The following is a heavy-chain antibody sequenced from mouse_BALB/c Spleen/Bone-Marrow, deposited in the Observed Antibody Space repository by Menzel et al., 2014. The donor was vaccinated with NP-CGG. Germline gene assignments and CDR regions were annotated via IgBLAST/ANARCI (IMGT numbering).Heavy chain of an antibody. CDR2: IDPANGNT. J-gene: IGHJ3*01. D-gene: IGHD1-1*01. CDR1: GFNIKDTY. V-gene: IGHV14-3*02. Sequence: DVKLQESGAELVKPGASVKLSCTASGFNIKDTYMHWVKQRPEQGLEWIGRIDPANGNTKYDPKLQGKATITADTSSNTAYLQLSSLTSEDTAVYYCASYYYGSAWFAYWGQGTLVTVSA. CDR3: ASYYYGSAWFAY.